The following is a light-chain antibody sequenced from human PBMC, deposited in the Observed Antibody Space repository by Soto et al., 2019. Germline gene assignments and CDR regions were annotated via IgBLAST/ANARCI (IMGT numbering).Light chain of an antibody. CDR2: DVT. Sequence: QSALTQPRSVSGSPGQSVTVSCTGTRNDVGGYNYVSWYQQHPGKAPKLIISDVTNRPSGVPDRFSGSKSGNTASLTISGLQADDEAEYYCCTYAGSYTLIFGGGTKLTVL. V-gene: IGLV2-11*01. CDR3: CTYAGSYTLI. CDR1: RNDVGGYNY. J-gene: IGLJ2*01.